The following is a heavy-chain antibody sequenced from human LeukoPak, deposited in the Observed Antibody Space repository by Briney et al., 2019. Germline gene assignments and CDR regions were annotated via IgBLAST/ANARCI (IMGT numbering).Heavy chain of an antibody. V-gene: IGHV3-74*01. J-gene: IGHJ4*02. D-gene: IGHD4-11*01. CDR2: INSDSTST. Sequence: GGSLRLSCAASGFTISSFWMHWVRHAPGKGLVWVARINSDSTSTSYVDSVKGRFTISRDNAKNTVCLQMSSLRADDTAIYYCARGAYSFDYWGQGILVTVSS. CDR3: ARGAYSFDY. CDR1: GFTISSFW.